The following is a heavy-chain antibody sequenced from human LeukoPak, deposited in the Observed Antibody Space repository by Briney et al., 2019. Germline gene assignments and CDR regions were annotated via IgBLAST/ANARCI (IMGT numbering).Heavy chain of an antibody. CDR1: GYTFTGYY. J-gene: IGHJ4*02. Sequence: ASVKVSCKASGYTFTGYYMHWVRQAPGQGLEWMGWINPNSGGTNYAQKFQGRVTMTRDTSISTAYMELSRLRSDDTAVYYCAKVSSSWYLRQYYFDYWGQGTLVTVSS. CDR2: INPNSGGT. D-gene: IGHD6-13*01. CDR3: AKVSSSWYLRQYYFDY. V-gene: IGHV1-2*02.